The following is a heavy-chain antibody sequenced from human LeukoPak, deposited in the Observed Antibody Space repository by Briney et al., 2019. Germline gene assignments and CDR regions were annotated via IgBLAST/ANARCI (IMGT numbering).Heavy chain of an antibody. D-gene: IGHD4-11*01. CDR2: IIPIFGTA. V-gene: IGHV1-69*13. CDR1: GGTFSSYA. CDR3: ARESHRAYSNFDY. J-gene: IGHJ4*02. Sequence: SVKVSCKASGGTFSSYAISWVRQAPGQGLEWMGGIIPIFGTANYAQKFQGRVTITADESTSTAYMELSSLRSEDTAVYYCARESHRAYSNFDYWGQGTLVTVSS.